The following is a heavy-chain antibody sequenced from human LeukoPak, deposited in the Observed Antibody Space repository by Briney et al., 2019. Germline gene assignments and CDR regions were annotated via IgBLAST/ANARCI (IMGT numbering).Heavy chain of an antibody. V-gene: IGHV3-64*01. CDR3: AREFHRHYYMDV. Sequence: GGSLRLSCAASGFTFSSYAMHWVRQAPGKGLEYVSAISSNGGSTDYANSVKGRFTISRDNSKNTLYLQMGSLRAEDMAVYYCAREFHRHYYMDVWGKGTTVTVSS. J-gene: IGHJ6*03. CDR1: GFTFSSYA. CDR2: ISSNGGST.